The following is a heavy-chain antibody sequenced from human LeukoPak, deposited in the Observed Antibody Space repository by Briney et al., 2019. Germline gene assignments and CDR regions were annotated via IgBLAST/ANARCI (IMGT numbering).Heavy chain of an antibody. CDR3: AKEGRYSSSWYDYFDY. CDR2: ISGDGGST. D-gene: IGHD6-13*01. V-gene: IGHV3-43*02. J-gene: IGHJ4*02. CDR1: GFSFDDYA. Sequence: PGGSLRLSCAASGFSFDDYAMHWVRQAPGKGLEWVSLISGDGGSTSYADSVKGRFTISRDNSKNTLYLQMNSLRAEDTAVYYCAKEGRYSSSWYDYFDYWGQGTLVTVSS.